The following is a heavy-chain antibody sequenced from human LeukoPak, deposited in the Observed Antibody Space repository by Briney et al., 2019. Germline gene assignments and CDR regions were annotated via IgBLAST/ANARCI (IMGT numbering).Heavy chain of an antibody. CDR1: GFTFSSYA. D-gene: IGHD1-26*01. CDR3: TNERSGSHSD. CDR2: IRGSGGST. Sequence: GGSLRLSCAASGFTFSSYAMSWVRQAPGKGLEWVSAIRGSGGSTYYADSVKGRFTISRDNSKNTVYLQMNSLKIEDTGMYYCTNERSGSHSDWGQGTLVTVSS. V-gene: IGHV3-23*01. J-gene: IGHJ4*02.